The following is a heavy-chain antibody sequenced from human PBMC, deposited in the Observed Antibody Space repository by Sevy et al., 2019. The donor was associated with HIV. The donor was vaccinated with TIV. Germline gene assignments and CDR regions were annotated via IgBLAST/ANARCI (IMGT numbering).Heavy chain of an antibody. V-gene: IGHV3-7*01. D-gene: IGHD6-19*01. CDR1: GFTFNKYW. CDR3: ARGISTGWYPNWFDP. J-gene: IGHJ5*02. Sequence: GGSLRLSCTASGFTFNKYWMSWLRQAPGKGLEWVANIKQDGNEKYYVDSVKGRFTISRDNAKNSLYLEMNSLRAEDTAMYYCARGISTGWYPNWFDPWGQGTLVTVSS. CDR2: IKQDGNEK.